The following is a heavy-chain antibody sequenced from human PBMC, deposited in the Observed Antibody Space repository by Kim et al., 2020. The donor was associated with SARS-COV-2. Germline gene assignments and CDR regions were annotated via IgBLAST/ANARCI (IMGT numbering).Heavy chain of an antibody. CDR3: ARMGGRYNWNDDAFDI. CDR1: GFTFSSYG. CDR2: ISYDGSNK. D-gene: IGHD1-20*01. J-gene: IGHJ3*02. Sequence: GGSLRLSCAASGFTFSSYGMHWVRQAPGKGLEWVAVISYDGSNKYYADSVKGRFTISRDNSKNTLYLQMNSLRAEDTAVYYCARMGGRYNWNDDAFDIWGQGTMVTDSS. V-gene: IGHV3-30*03.